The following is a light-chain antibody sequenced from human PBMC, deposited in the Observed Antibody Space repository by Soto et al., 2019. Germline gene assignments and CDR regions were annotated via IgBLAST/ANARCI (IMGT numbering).Light chain of an antibody. Sequence: QSALTQPASVSGSPGQSITISCTGTSTDVGANNYVSWYQQHPGRAPKVMIYDVTNRPSGVSSRFSGSKSGNTASLTISGLQAEDEADYYCYSHVDDTTGVFGGVTKLTV. V-gene: IGLV2-14*01. CDR1: STDVGANNY. CDR3: YSHVDDTTGV. CDR2: DVT. J-gene: IGLJ2*01.